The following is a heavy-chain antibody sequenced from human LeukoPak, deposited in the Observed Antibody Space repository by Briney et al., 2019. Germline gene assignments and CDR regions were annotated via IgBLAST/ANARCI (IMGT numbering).Heavy chain of an antibody. D-gene: IGHD3-3*01. CDR3: ASFFLILDY. Sequence: PGGSLRLSCAASGLTFSSHEINWVRQAPGKGLEWVSYISSSGTTIYYADSVKGRFTISRDNAKNSVYLQMNSLRAEDTAVYYCASFFLILDYWGQGTLVIVSS. V-gene: IGHV3-48*03. J-gene: IGHJ4*02. CDR2: ISSSGTTI. CDR1: GLTFSSHE.